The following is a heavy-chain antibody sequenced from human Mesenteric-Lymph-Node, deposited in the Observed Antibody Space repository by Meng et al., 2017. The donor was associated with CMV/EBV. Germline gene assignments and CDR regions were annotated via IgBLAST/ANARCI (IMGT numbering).Heavy chain of an antibody. CDR2: IKSDGSGI. J-gene: IGHJ6*02. CDR3: ANARGSSWYYYGMDV. V-gene: IGHV3-74*01. Sequence: GGSLRLSCVASGFSFSNYWMLWVRQAPGKGLVWVSRIKSDGSGISYGDSVKGRFTISRDNAKNTLYLQMNSLRAEDTALYYCANARGSSWYYYGMDVWGQGTTVTVSS. D-gene: IGHD6-6*01. CDR1: GFSFSNYW.